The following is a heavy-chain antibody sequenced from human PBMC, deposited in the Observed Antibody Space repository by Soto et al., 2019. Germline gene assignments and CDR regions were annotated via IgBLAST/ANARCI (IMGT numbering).Heavy chain of an antibody. CDR3: ARGIGPLRYYGSGSPNWFDP. J-gene: IGHJ5*02. CDR1: GGSISSYY. V-gene: IGHV4-59*08. CDR2: IYYSGST. Sequence: PSETLSLTCTVSGGSISSYYWSWIRQPPGKGLEWIGYIYYSGSTNYNPSLKSRVTISVDTSKNQFSLKLSSVTAADTAVYYCARGIGPLRYYGSGSPNWFDPWGQGTLVTVSS. D-gene: IGHD3-10*01.